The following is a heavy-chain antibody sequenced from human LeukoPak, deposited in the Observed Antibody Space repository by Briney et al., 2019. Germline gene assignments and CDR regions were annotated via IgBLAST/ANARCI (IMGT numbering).Heavy chain of an antibody. CDR3: ARPXXXGFXXXDX. CDR2: IYTSGST. V-gene: IGHV4-61*02. CDR1: GGSISSGSYY. J-gene: IGHJ3*02. Sequence: SQTLSLTCTVSGGSISSGSYYWSWIRQPAGKGLGWIGRIYTSGSTNYNPSLKSRVTISVDTSKNQFSLKLSSVTAADTAVYYCARPXXXGFXXXDXWGQGTMVTVSS.